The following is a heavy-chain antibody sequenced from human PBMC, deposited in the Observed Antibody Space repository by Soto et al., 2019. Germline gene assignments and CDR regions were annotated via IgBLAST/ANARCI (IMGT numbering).Heavy chain of an antibody. J-gene: IGHJ4*02. CDR3: ARVFQTYYYDSSGYSNFDY. CDR1: GGSISSGDYY. CDR2: IYYSGST. D-gene: IGHD3-22*01. V-gene: IGHV4-30-4*01. Sequence: PSETLSLTCTVSGGSISSGDYYWSWIRQPPGKGLEWIGYIYYSGSTYYNPSLKSRVTISVDTSKNQFSLKLSSVTAADTAVYYCARVFQTYYYDSSGYSNFDYWGQGTLVTVSS.